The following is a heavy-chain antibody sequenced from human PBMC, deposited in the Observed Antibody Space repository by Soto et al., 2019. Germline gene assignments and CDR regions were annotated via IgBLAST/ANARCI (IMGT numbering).Heavy chain of an antibody. D-gene: IGHD3-9*01. Sequence: QVQLVQSGAEVKKPGASVKVSCKASGYTFTSYAMHWVRQAPGQRLEWMGWINVGNGNTKYSQKFQGRVTITRDTSASTAYMELSSLRSEVTAVSYCARTLMDYDILTGYDVAYYFDYWGQGTLVTVSS. J-gene: IGHJ4*02. V-gene: IGHV1-3*01. CDR2: INVGNGNT. CDR1: GYTFTSYA. CDR3: ARTLMDYDILTGYDVAYYFDY.